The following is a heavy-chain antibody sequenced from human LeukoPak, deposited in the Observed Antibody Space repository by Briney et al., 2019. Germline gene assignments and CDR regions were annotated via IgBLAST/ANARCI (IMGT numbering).Heavy chain of an antibody. CDR1: GSIFSTHG. CDR3: AGLYGSGSNYNDC. V-gene: IGHV3-74*01. J-gene: IGHJ4*02. CDR2: IYADGSRI. Sequence: GGSLRLSCAASGSIFSTHGMNWVRQAPGQGLVWVSRIYADGSRISYADSVKGRFTISRDNAKNTVYLQMSTLRAEDTALYYCAGLYGSGSNYNDCWGQGTLVTVSS. D-gene: IGHD3-10*01.